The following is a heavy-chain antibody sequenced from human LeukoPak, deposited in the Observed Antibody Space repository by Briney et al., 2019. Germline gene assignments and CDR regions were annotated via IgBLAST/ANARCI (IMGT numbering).Heavy chain of an antibody. CDR2: IGASGGTT. Sequence: GGSLRLSCAASGFTFTCCAMSWVRQAPGRGLEWVSTIGASGGTTYYADSVKGRFTISRDNSQSTLYLQMSSLRAEDPAVYYCTRNDYPYYYDSWGQGTLVTVSS. D-gene: IGHD4-11*01. CDR3: TRNDYPYYYDS. V-gene: IGHV3-23*01. CDR1: GFTFTCCA. J-gene: IGHJ4*02.